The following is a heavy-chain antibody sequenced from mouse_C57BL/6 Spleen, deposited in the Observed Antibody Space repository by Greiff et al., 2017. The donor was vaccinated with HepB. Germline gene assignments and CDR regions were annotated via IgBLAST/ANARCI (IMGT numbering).Heavy chain of an antibody. D-gene: IGHD3-3*01. CDR3: APGTYYAMDD. CDR2: INPSSGYT. Sequence: QVQLQQSGAELARPGASVKMSCKASGYTFTSYTMHWVKQRPGQGLEWIGYINPSSGYTKYNQKFKDKATLTADKSSSTAYMQLSSLTSEDSAVYYCAPGTYYAMDDWGQGTSVTVSS. V-gene: IGHV1-4*01. J-gene: IGHJ4*01. CDR1: GYTFTSYT.